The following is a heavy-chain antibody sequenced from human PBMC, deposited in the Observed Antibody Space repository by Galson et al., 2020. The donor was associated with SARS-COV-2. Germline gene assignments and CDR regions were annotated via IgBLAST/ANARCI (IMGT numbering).Heavy chain of an antibody. CDR1: GFTFSSYG. J-gene: IGHJ3*02. CDR2: ISYDGSNK. Sequence: GGSLRLSCAASGFTFSSYGMHWVRQAPGKGQEWVAVISYDGSNKYYADSVKGRFTISRDNSKNTLYLQMNSLRAEDTAVYYCAKIGGWYRAFDIWGQGTMVTVSS. CDR3: AKIGGWYRAFDI. V-gene: IGHV3-30*18. D-gene: IGHD6-19*01.